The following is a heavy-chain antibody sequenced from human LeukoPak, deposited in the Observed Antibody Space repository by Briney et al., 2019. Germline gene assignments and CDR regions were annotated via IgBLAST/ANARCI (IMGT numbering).Heavy chain of an antibody. CDR2: IKRKSDGGTT. CDR1: GFTFSDAF. D-gene: IGHD6-19*01. CDR3: ATGGAAVPNTQPFDY. J-gene: IGHJ4*02. V-gene: IGHV3-15*01. Sequence: GGSLRLSCAASGFTFSDAFMSWVRQAPGKGLEWVGRIKRKSDGGTTDYAAPVKGRFTISRDDSKNTLFLQMNSLKTEDTAVYYCATGGAAVPNTQPFDYWGQGTLVAVSS.